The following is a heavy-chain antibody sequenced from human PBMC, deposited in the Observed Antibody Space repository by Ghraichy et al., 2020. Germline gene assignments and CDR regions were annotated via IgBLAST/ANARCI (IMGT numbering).Heavy chain of an antibody. CDR2: ISAYNGNT. Sequence: ASVKVSCKASGYTFTSYGISWVRQAPGQGLEWMGWISAYNGNTNYAQKLQGRVTMTTDTSTSTAYMELRSLRSDDTAVYYCARDGGLGTTRSWASEVYFDYWGQGTLVTVSS. V-gene: IGHV1-18*01. J-gene: IGHJ4*02. D-gene: IGHD1-7*01. CDR1: GYTFTSYG. CDR3: ARDGGLGTTRSWASEVYFDY.